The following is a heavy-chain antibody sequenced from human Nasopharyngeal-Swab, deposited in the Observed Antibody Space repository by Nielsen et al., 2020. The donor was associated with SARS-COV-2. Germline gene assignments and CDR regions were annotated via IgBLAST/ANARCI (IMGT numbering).Heavy chain of an antibody. CDR3: AKEGATGWFDP. J-gene: IGHJ5*02. Sequence: GPLRLSCTVPGVSITSQSWSWIRQPPGKGLEWIGYISHNSGTSYNPSLKSRVTMFMDTSKNQFSLRLTSVTAADTAVYYCAKEGATGWFDPCGQGTLVTVSS. CDR1: GVSITSQS. CDR2: ISHNSGT. V-gene: IGHV4-59*11.